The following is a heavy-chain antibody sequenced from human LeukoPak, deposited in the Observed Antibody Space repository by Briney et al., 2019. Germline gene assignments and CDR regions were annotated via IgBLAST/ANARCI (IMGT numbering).Heavy chain of an antibody. Sequence: GGSLRLSCAASGFTVSSNYMSWVRQAPGKGLEWVSVIYSGGSTYYADSVKGRFTISRDNSKNTLYLQMNSLTAEDTAVYYCARDTAYYYGSGSYDWGQGTLVTVSS. CDR2: IYSGGST. CDR1: GFTVSSNY. J-gene: IGHJ4*02. CDR3: ARDTAYYYGSGSYD. V-gene: IGHV3-53*01. D-gene: IGHD3-10*01.